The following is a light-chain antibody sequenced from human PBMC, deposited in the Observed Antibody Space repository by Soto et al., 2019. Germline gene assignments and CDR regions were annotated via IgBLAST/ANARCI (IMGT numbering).Light chain of an antibody. V-gene: IGKV2-24*01. CDR1: QSLVDNAGNTH. J-gene: IGKJ1*01. CDR2: TVS. CDR3: MHTAQFPRT. Sequence: DIVMTQTPLSSPVTLGQPASISCRSSQSLVDNAGNTHLSWLQQRPGQPPRLLIYTVSKRFSGVPDRFSGIEARTDFTLQISRVEAEAVCLYYCMHTAQFPRTFGQGTKVEIK.